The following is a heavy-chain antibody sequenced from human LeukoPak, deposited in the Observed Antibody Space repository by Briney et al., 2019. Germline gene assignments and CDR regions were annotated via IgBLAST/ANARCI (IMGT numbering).Heavy chain of an antibody. CDR3: ARGDDILTGYYGDGY. CDR2: ISAYNGNT. CDR1: GYTFTSYG. D-gene: IGHD3-9*01. Sequence: ASVKVSCKASGYTFTSYGISWVRQAPGQGLERMGWISAYNGNTNYAQKLQGRVTMTTDTSTSTAYMELRSLRSDDTAVYYCARGDDILTGYYGDGYWGQGTLVTVSS. J-gene: IGHJ4*02. V-gene: IGHV1-18*01.